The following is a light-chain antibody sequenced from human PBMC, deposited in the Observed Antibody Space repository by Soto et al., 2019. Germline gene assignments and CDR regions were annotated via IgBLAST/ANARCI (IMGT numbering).Light chain of an antibody. Sequence: QCALTQLASVSGSPRRSSTISCTGTSRDVGGYNYVSWYQQHPGKAPKLMIYDVSNRPSGVSNRFSGSKSGNTASLTISGLQAEDEADYYCSSYTSSSSNYVFGTGTKVTVL. CDR2: DVS. J-gene: IGLJ1*01. V-gene: IGLV2-14*01. CDR1: SRDVGGYNY. CDR3: SSYTSSSSNYV.